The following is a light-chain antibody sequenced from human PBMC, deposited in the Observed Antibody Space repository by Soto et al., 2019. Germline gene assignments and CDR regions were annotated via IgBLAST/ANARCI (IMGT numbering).Light chain of an antibody. Sequence: DIQMTQSPSTLSASVGDRVTITCRASQSISSWLAWYQQKPGKAPNLLIYKASSLESGVTSRFSGGGSGTEFTLTISSLQPDDFATYYCQQYNSYSRTFGQGTKVDIK. CDR3: QQYNSYSRT. J-gene: IGKJ1*01. CDR2: KAS. CDR1: QSISSW. V-gene: IGKV1-5*03.